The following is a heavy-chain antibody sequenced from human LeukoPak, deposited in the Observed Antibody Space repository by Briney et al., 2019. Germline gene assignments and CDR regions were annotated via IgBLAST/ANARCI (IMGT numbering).Heavy chain of an antibody. CDR2: INPNSGGT. D-gene: IGHD2-2*01. Sequence: ASVKVSCKASGYTFTGYYMHWVRQAPGQGLEWMGWINPNSGGTNYAQKFQGRVTMTRDTSISTAYMELSRLRSDDTAVYYCARDRVPAAGLYYMDVWGKGTTVTVSS. CDR1: GYTFTGYY. CDR3: ARDRVPAAGLYYMDV. V-gene: IGHV1-2*02. J-gene: IGHJ6*03.